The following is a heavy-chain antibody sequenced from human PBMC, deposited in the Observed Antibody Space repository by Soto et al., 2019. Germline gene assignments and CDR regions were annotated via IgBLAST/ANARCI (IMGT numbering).Heavy chain of an antibody. CDR3: ARPNCSSTSCRAYYYGMDV. V-gene: IGHV5-10-1*01. J-gene: IGHJ6*02. Sequence: GESLKISCKGSGYSFTSYWISWVRQMPGKGLEWMGRIDPSDSYTNYSPSFQGHVTISADKSISTAYLQWSSLKASDTAMYYCARPNCSSTSCRAYYYGMDVWGQGTTVTAP. D-gene: IGHD2-2*01. CDR1: GYSFTSYW. CDR2: IDPSDSYT.